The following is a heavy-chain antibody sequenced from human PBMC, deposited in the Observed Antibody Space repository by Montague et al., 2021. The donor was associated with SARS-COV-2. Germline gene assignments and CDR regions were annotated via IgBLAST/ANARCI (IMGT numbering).Heavy chain of an antibody. CDR3: ASPGGYCSGGSCYYVY. V-gene: IGHV4-59*01. CDR2: IYYSGSS. CDR1: GGSISSYY. Sequence: SETLSLTCAVSGGSISSYYWSWTRQPPGKGLEWIGYIYYSGSSNYNPSLKSRVTISIDTSKNQFSLNLNSVTAADGAVYYCASPGGYCSGGSCYYVYWGQGTLVTVSS. D-gene: IGHD2-15*01. J-gene: IGHJ4*02.